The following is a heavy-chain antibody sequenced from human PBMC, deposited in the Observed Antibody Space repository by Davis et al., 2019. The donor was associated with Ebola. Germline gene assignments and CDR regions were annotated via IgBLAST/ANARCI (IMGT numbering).Heavy chain of an antibody. CDR3: ARESRGYSYGDRNYYYYGMDV. V-gene: IGHV4-34*01. J-gene: IGHJ6*02. D-gene: IGHD5-18*01. CDR1: GFTFSNYW. Sequence: ESLKISCLGSGFTFSNYWMSWVRQAPGKGLEWIGEINHSGSTNYNPSLKSRVTISVDTSKNQFSLKLSSVTAADTAVYYCARESRGYSYGDRNYYYYGMDVWGQGTTVTVSS. CDR2: INHSGST.